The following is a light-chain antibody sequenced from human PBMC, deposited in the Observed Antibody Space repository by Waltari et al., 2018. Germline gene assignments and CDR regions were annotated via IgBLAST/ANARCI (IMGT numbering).Light chain of an antibody. CDR1: NIGSKS. Sequence: SYVLTQPPSVSVAPGKTASITCGGNNIGSKSVHWYQRKAGQAPELVIFYNDDRPSGIPERFSGSNSGNTATLTISRVEARDEADYYCQVWDSSSDHVVFGGGTKLTVL. CDR3: QVWDSSSDHVV. CDR2: YND. J-gene: IGLJ2*01. V-gene: IGLV3-21*04.